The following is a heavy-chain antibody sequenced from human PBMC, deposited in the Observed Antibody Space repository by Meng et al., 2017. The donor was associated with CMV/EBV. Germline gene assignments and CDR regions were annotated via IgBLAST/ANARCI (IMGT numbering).Heavy chain of an antibody. Sequence: LSLTCAASGFTFSSYSMNWVRQAPGKGLEWVSSISSSSSYIYYADSVKGRFTISRGNAKNSLYLQMNSLRAEDTAVYYCARGGIAARLCDYWGQGTLVTVSS. J-gene: IGHJ4*02. D-gene: IGHD6-6*01. CDR1: GFTFSSYS. CDR2: ISSSSSYI. V-gene: IGHV3-21*01. CDR3: ARGGIAARLCDY.